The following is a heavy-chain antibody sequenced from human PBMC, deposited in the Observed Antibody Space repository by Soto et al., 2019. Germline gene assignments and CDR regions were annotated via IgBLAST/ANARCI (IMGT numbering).Heavy chain of an antibody. CDR3: ARRSSGWYFDY. Sequence: EVQLLESGGGLVQPGGSLRLSCAASGFTFSSYAMSWVRQAPGKGLEWVSVISGSGGSTYYADSVKGRFTISRDNSKNTLYAQMNSLRAEDTAVYYCARRSSGWYFDYWVQGTLATVSS. J-gene: IGHJ4*02. CDR1: GFTFSSYA. V-gene: IGHV3-23*01. D-gene: IGHD6-19*01. CDR2: ISGSGGST.